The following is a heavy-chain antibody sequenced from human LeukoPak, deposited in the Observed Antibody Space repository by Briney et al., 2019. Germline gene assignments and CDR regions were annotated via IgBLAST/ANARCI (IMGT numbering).Heavy chain of an antibody. D-gene: IGHD4-17*01. Sequence: GGSLRLSCAASGFTFSDYWMHWVRQAPGKGLVWVSRISSDGSRVTYADSVKGRFTISRDNSKNTLYLQMNSLRAEDTAVYYCARGPSTVTRFDYWGQGTLVTVSS. CDR3: ARGPSTVTRFDY. J-gene: IGHJ4*02. CDR1: GFTFSDYW. V-gene: IGHV3-74*01. CDR2: ISSDGSRV.